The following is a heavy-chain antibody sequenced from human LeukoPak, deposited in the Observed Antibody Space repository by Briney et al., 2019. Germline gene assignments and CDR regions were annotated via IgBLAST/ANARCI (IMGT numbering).Heavy chain of an antibody. CDR3: AKDLNYDFWSGLGN. V-gene: IGHV3-30*18. Sequence: GGSLSLSCALWGFTFSSFGMHWVRQAPGKGREGMAVISYDGTNKYYADSVKGRFTISRDNSKNTLYLQMNSLRAEDTAVYYCAKDLNYDFWSGLGNWGQGTLVTVSS. D-gene: IGHD3-3*01. CDR2: ISYDGTNK. J-gene: IGHJ4*02. CDR1: GFTFSSFG.